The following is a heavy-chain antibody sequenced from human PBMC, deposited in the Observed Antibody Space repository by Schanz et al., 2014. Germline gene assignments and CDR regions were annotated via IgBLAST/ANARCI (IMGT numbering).Heavy chain of an antibody. V-gene: IGHV3-23*01. CDR1: GFTFSKYW. Sequence: EVQLLESGGGLVQPGGSLRLSCAASGFTFSKYWMSWVRQAPGKGLEWVSALSGSGGSTYYADSVKGRFTISRDNSKNTLYLQMNTLRAEDTAVYYCARDRGYCSGGSCLTFDYWGQGTLVTVSS. D-gene: IGHD2-15*01. CDR2: LSGSGGST. CDR3: ARDRGYCSGGSCLTFDY. J-gene: IGHJ4*02.